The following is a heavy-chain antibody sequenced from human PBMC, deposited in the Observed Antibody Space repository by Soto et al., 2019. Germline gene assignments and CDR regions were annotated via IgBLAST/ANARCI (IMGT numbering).Heavy chain of an antibody. CDR2: MYYSGTT. Sequence: SETQFLPCSVAGGNISRSLCYWGWIRQPPGKGLEWIGSMYYSGTTYNKPSLESRVTISLDTSKNQFSLKLTSVTAADTAVYYCARDLITMVRGVIKTSFDYWGQGTLVTVSS. CDR3: ARDLITMVRGVIKTSFDY. CDR1: GGNISRSLCY. V-gene: IGHV4-39*07. J-gene: IGHJ4*02. D-gene: IGHD3-10*01.